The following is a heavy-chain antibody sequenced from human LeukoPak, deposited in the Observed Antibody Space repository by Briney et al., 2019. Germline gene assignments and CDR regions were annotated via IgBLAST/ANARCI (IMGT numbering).Heavy chain of an antibody. CDR3: TREGYTSSALDAFDI. CDR2: MKQDGSEI. V-gene: IGHV3-7*03. J-gene: IGHJ3*02. Sequence: PGGSLRLSCVASGFTFSRHWMSRVRQAPGKGLEWVANMKQDGSEIYYLDSVKGRFTISRDNAKNSLYLEMNSLRAEDSALYYCTREGYTSSALDAFDIWGQGTMVTVS. D-gene: IGHD6-13*01. CDR1: GFTFSRHW.